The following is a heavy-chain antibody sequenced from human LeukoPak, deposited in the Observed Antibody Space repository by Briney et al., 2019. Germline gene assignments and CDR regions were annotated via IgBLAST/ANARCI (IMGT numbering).Heavy chain of an antibody. J-gene: IGHJ6*02. CDR1: GFTFSDYY. Sequence: PGGSLRLSCAASGFTFSDYYMSWIRQAPGKGLEWVSYISSSSSYTNYADSVKGRFTISRDNAKNSLYLQMNSLRAEDTAVYYCARDYLREYGMDVWGQGTTVTVSS. CDR3: ARDYLREYGMDV. CDR2: ISSSSSYT. V-gene: IGHV3-11*06.